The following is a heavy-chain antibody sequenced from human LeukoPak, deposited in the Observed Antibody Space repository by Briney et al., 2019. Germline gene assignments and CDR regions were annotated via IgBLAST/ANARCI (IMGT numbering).Heavy chain of an antibody. CDR1: GGSFSGYY. Sequence: SETLSLTCAVYGGSFSGYYWSWIRQPPGKGLEWIGEINHNGSTYYNPSLKSRVTISVDTSKNQFSLKLSSVTAADTAVYYCARLVRGVNDYWGQGTLVTVSS. J-gene: IGHJ4*02. CDR2: INHNGST. V-gene: IGHV4-34*01. D-gene: IGHD3-10*01. CDR3: ARLVRGVNDY.